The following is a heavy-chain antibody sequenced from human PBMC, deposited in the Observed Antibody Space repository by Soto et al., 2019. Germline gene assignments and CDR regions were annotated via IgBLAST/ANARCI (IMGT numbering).Heavy chain of an antibody. J-gene: IGHJ6*02. D-gene: IGHD5-18*01. Sequence: ASVKVSCKASGYTFTGYYMHWVRQAPGQGLEWMGWINPNSGGTNYAQKFQGWVTMTRDTSISTAYMELSRLRSDDTAVYYCARDLLIVDTAMVSPVQDYYYYGMDVWGQGTTVTVSS. CDR2: INPNSGGT. V-gene: IGHV1-2*04. CDR1: GYTFTGYY. CDR3: ARDLLIVDTAMVSPVQDYYYYGMDV.